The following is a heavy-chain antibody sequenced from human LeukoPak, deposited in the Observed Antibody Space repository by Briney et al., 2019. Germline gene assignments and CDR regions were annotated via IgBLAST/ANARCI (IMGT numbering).Heavy chain of an antibody. CDR2: VRYDGSNE. J-gene: IGHJ4*02. CDR1: GFALSIYG. D-gene: IGHD2-21*02. Sequence: GGSLRLSCIASGFALSIYGMHWVRQAPGKGLDWVAFVRYDGSNEYYADSVKGRFIISRDNSKNTLYLQMNSLRVEDTAVYSCARESNGGCHSGGPKYWGLGTLVTVSS. V-gene: IGHV3-30*02. CDR3: ARESNGGCHSGGPKY.